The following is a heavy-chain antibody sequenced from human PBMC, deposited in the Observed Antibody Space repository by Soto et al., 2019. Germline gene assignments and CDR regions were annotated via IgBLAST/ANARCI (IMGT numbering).Heavy chain of an antibody. Sequence: QTPPVTFALSGGSVSCNSAAFDLVRQSPSRGLEWLGRTYYRSKWYNEYAVSVKSRITINPDTSKNQFSLQLNSVTPEDTAVYYCARSSGWFDSWGQGTLVTVSS. CDR2: TYYRSKWYN. J-gene: IGHJ5*01. CDR3: ARSSGWFDS. D-gene: IGHD6-19*01. CDR1: GGSVSCNSAA. V-gene: IGHV6-1*01.